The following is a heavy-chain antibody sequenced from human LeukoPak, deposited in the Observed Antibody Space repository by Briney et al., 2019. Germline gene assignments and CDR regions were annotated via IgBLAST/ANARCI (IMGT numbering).Heavy chain of an antibody. CDR2: IYYSEST. CDR3: ARGRWLVNY. Sequence: SETLSLTCTVSGGSISTYYWSWIRQPVGKGLEWIGYIYYSESTNYNPSVKSRVTISADTSKNQFSLKLRSVTAADTAVYYCARGRWLVNYWGQGTLVTVSS. D-gene: IGHD6-19*01. CDR1: GGSISTYY. J-gene: IGHJ4*02. V-gene: IGHV4-59*01.